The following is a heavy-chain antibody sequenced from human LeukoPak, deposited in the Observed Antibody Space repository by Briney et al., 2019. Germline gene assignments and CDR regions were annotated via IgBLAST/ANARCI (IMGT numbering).Heavy chain of an antibody. Sequence: GGSLRLSRAASGFTFSSYGMHWVRQAPGKGLEWVAFIRYDGSNKYYADSVKGRFTISRDNSKNTLYLQMNSLRAEDTAVYYCTRGSQWELLGSCDYWGQGTLVSVSS. J-gene: IGHJ4*02. CDR1: GFTFSSYG. CDR2: IRYDGSNK. D-gene: IGHD1-26*01. V-gene: IGHV3-30*02. CDR3: TRGSQWELLGSCDY.